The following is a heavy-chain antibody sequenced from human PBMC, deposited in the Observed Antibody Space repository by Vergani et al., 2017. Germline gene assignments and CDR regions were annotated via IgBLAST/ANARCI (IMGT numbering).Heavy chain of an antibody. D-gene: IGHD3-10*01. CDR2: IWYDGRNK. Sequence: QVQLVESGGGVVQPGRSLRLSCAASGFTFSSYGMHWVRQAPGKGLEWVEVIWYDGRNKYYADSVKGRFTISRDNSKNTLYLQINSLRADDTGVYYCAGDQYSPGSGSNPYFYYYCFDVWGQGTVVTVSS. CDR1: GFTFSSYG. J-gene: IGHJ6*02. V-gene: IGHV3-33*01. CDR3: AGDQYSPGSGSNPYFYYYCFDV.